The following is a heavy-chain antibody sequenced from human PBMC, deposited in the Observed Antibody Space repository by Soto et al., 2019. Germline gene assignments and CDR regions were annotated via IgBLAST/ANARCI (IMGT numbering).Heavy chain of an antibody. Sequence: SLTCAVYGGSFSGYYWSWIRQPPGKGLEWIGEINHSGSTNYNPSLKSRVTISVDASKNQFSLKLSSVTAADTAVYYCARGLGQGPYLDYWGQGTLVTVSS. V-gene: IGHV4-34*01. CDR2: INHSGST. CDR3: ARGLGQGPYLDY. J-gene: IGHJ4*02. CDR1: GGSFSGYY.